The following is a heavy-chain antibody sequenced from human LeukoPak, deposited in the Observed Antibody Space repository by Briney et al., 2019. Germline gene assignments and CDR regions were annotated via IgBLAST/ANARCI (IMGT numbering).Heavy chain of an antibody. CDR3: ARDLGPITLSGFNY. Sequence: PGGSLRLSCAASGFTFDDYGMSWVRHAPGKGLEWVSGINWNGGSTGYADSVKGRFTISRDNAKNSLYLQMSSLRAEDTALYYCARDLGPITLSGFNYWGQGTLVTVSP. CDR2: INWNGGST. CDR1: GFTFDDYG. D-gene: IGHD5-12*01. V-gene: IGHV3-20*04. J-gene: IGHJ4*02.